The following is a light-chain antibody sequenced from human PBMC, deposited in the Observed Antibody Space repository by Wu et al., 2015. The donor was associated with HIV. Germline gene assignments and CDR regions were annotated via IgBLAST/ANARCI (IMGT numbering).Light chain of an antibody. CDR3: QQYGSSPGT. CDR2: GAS. V-gene: IGKV3-20*01. CDR1: QSISSTS. Sequence: EIVLTQSPGTLSLSPGDRATLSCRASQSISSTSLAWYRQKPGQAPRLLIYGASSRATGIPDRFSGSGSGTDFTLTITRLEPEDFAVYYCQQYGSSPGTFGQGTKVEIK. J-gene: IGKJ1*01.